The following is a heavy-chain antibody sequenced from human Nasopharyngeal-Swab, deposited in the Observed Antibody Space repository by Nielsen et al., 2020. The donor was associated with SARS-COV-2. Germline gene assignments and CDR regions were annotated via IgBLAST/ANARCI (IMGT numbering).Heavy chain of an antibody. CDR2: ISSSSSYI. Sequence: GGSLGLSCAASGFTFSSYSMNWVRQAPGKGLEWVSSISSSSSYIYYADSVKGRFTISRDNAKNSLYLQMNSLRAEDTAVYYCARASGYDFGYYYGMDVWGQGTTVTVSS. CDR1: GFTFSSYS. V-gene: IGHV3-21*01. D-gene: IGHD5-12*01. CDR3: ARASGYDFGYYYGMDV. J-gene: IGHJ6*02.